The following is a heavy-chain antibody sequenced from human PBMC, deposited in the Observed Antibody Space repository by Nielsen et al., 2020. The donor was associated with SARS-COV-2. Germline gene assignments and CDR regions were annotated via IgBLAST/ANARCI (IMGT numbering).Heavy chain of an antibody. J-gene: IGHJ4*02. CDR2: IYYSGST. CDR1: GGSISSSSYY. Sequence: GSLRLSCTVSGGSISSSSYYWGWIRQPPGKGLEWIGSIYYSGSTYYNPSLRSRVTILVDTSKNHFSLKLTSVTAADTAVYYCARDRWQQLVPTYWGQGTLVTVSS. V-gene: IGHV4-39*07. CDR3: ARDRWQQLVPTY. D-gene: IGHD6-13*01.